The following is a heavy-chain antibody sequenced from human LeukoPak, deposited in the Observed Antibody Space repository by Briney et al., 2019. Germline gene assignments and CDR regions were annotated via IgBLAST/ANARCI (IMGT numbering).Heavy chain of an antibody. D-gene: IGHD3-10*01. Sequence: AGSLRLTCAASRFIFRNYGMHWVRQAPGKGLEWVAFISSDETNKDYADSVKGRFSISRDNSKNTLYLQMNRLRGDDTAVYYCARDRSQEFDPWGQGTLVTVSS. V-gene: IGHV3-30*03. CDR3: ARDRSQEFDP. J-gene: IGHJ5*02. CDR2: ISSDETNK. CDR1: RFIFRNYG.